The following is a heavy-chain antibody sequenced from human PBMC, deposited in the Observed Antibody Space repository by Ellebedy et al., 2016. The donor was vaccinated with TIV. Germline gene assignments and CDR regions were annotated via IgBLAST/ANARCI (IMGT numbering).Heavy chain of an antibody. CDR1: GYSISSGYY. J-gene: IGHJ4*02. Sequence: SETLSLTCTVSGYSISSGYYWGWIRQPPGKGLEWIGSIYHSGSTYYNPSLKSRVTISVDTSKNQFSLKLSSVTAADTAVYYCARAGYGDYTPGFDYWGQGTLVTVSS. CDR2: IYHSGST. CDR3: ARAGYGDYTPGFDY. D-gene: IGHD4-17*01. V-gene: IGHV4-38-2*02.